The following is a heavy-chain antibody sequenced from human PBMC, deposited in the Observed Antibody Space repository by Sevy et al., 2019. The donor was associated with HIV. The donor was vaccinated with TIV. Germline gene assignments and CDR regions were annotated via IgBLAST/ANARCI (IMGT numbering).Heavy chain of an antibody. V-gene: IGHV3-53*01. Sequence: GGSLRLSCAASGFNISSNYLSWVRQAPGKGREWVSVIYGNNSTYYADFVKGRFTSSRDNSKNTLYLQMNSLRVEDTAIYYCARGEQWLSFNYWGQGTLVTVSS. D-gene: IGHD6-19*01. CDR3: ARGEQWLSFNY. J-gene: IGHJ4*02. CDR2: IYGNNST. CDR1: GFNISSNY.